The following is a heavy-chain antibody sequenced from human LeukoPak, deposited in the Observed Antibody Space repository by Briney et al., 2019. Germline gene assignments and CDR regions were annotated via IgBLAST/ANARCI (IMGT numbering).Heavy chain of an antibody. J-gene: IGHJ4*02. D-gene: IGHD1-20*01. V-gene: IGHV3-66*01. Sequence: GGSLRLSCAASGFTVSSNYMSWVRQAPGKGLEWVSVIYSGGSTYYADSVKGRFTISRDNSKNTLYLQMNSLRAEDTAVYYCAREPPGYNWNGGGYFDYWGQGTLVTVSS. CDR2: IYSGGST. CDR3: AREPPGYNWNGGGYFDY. CDR1: GFTVSSNY.